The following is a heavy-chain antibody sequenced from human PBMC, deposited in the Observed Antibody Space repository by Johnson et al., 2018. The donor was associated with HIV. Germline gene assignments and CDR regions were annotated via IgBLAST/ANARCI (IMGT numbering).Heavy chain of an antibody. D-gene: IGHD3-16*01. CDR1: GFTFSNYG. CDR3: AKLYAPQFPDAFDI. Sequence: QVQLVESGGGVVQPGRSLRLSCAASGFTFSNYGMHWVRQAPGKGLEWVAVISYDGSNKYYADSVKARFTISRDNSKNTVDLQMNSLRAEATADYYCAKLYAPQFPDAFDIWGQGTMVTVSS. CDR2: ISYDGSNK. J-gene: IGHJ3*02. V-gene: IGHV3-30*19.